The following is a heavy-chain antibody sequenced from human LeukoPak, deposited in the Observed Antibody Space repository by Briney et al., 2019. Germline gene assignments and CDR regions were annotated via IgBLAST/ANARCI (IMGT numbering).Heavy chain of an antibody. D-gene: IGHD6-6*01. CDR3: ARGRGQLVRTRIFDY. Sequence: SETLSLTCAVYGGSFSGYYWSWIRQPPGKGLEWIGEINHSGSTNYNPSLKSRVTISVDTSKNQFSLKLSSVTAADTAVYYCARGRGQLVRTRIFDYWGQGTLVTVSS. CDR2: INHSGST. CDR1: GGSFSGYY. J-gene: IGHJ4*02. V-gene: IGHV4-34*01.